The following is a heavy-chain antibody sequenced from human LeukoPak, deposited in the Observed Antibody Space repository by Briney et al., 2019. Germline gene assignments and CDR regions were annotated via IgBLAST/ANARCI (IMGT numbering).Heavy chain of an antibody. CDR2: INPNSGGT. Sequence: ASVTVSFKASGYTFTGYYMHWVRQAPGQGLEWMGLINPNSGGTNYAQKFQDRVTMTRDTSISTAYMELSRLRSDDTAVYYCARTYSYGKYYFDYWGQGTLVTVSS. D-gene: IGHD5-18*01. J-gene: IGHJ4*02. V-gene: IGHV1-2*02. CDR3: ARTYSYGKYYFDY. CDR1: GYTFTGYY.